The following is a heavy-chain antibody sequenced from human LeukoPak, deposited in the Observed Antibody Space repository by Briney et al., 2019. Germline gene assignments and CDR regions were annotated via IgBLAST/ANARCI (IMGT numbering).Heavy chain of an antibody. V-gene: IGHV4-59*12. CDR3: ARDGGPTGTPGFKYYYYGMDV. J-gene: IGHJ6*02. CDR1: GGSINNYY. Sequence: KSSETLSLTCTVSGGSINNYYWSWVRQPPGAGLEWLAYIYYTGSTNYNPSLKTRLTISVDTSKNQFSLRLNSVTAADTAVYYCARDGGPTGTPGFKYYYYGMDVWGQGTTVTVSS. D-gene: IGHD3-16*01. CDR2: IYYTGST.